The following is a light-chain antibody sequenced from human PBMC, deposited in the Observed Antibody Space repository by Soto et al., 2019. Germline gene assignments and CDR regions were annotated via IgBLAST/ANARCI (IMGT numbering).Light chain of an antibody. CDR3: SSYTSSSSYV. V-gene: IGLV2-14*01. CDR2: DVS. CDR1: SNNVGGYNY. J-gene: IGLJ1*01. Sequence: QCALTQPASVSGSPGQSITISCTGTSNNVGGYNYVSWYQQHPGKAPKLMIYDVSNRPSGVSNRFSGSKSGNTASLTISGLQAEDEADYYCSSYTSSSSYVFGTGTKVTAL.